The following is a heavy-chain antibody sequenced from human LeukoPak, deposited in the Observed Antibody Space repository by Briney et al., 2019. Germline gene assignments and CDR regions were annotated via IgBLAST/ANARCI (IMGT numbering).Heavy chain of an antibody. J-gene: IGHJ5*02. V-gene: IGHV4-38-2*02. CDR2: IYHSGST. CDR3: ARDRAEEVGATIKAIGWFDP. D-gene: IGHD1-26*01. Sequence: SETLSLTCTVSGYSISSGYYWGWIRQPPGKGLEWIGSIYHSGSTYYNPSLKSRVTISVDTSKNQFSLKLSSVTAADTAVYYCARDRAEEVGATIKAIGWFDPWGQGTLVTVSS. CDR1: GYSISSGYY.